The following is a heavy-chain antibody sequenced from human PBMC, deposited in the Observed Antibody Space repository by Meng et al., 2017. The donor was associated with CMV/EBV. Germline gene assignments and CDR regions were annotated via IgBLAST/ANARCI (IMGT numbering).Heavy chain of an antibody. D-gene: IGHD5-24*01. V-gene: IGHV4-34*01. CDR3: ARDQPGDGYNEGAFDI. J-gene: IGHJ3*02. CDR1: GGSFSGYY. Sequence: SQTLSLTCAVYGGSFSGYYWSWIRQPPGKGLEWIGEINHSGSTNYNPSLKSRVTISVDTSKNQFSLKLSSVTAADTAVYYCARDQPGDGYNEGAFDIWGQGTMVTVSS. CDR2: INHSGST.